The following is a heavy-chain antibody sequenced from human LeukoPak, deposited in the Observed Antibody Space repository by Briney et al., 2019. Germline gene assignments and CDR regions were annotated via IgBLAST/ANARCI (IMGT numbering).Heavy chain of an antibody. CDR1: GFTFSSYG. D-gene: IGHD1-26*01. CDR2: IWYDGSNK. CDR3: ARAHLKWELSPNWFDP. J-gene: IGHJ5*02. Sequence: GGSLRLSCAASGFTFSSYGMPWVRQAPGKGLEWVAVIWYDGSNKYYADSVKGRFTTSRDNSKNTLCLQMNSLRAEDTAVYYCARAHLKWELSPNWFDPWGQGTLVTVSS. V-gene: IGHV3-33*01.